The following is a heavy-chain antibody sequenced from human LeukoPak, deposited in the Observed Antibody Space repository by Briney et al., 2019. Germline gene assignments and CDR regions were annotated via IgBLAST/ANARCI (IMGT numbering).Heavy chain of an antibody. CDR2: IYYSGST. CDR3: ARSLGGYCSSTSCFDDY. D-gene: IGHD2-2*01. J-gene: IGHJ4*02. Sequence: SETLSLTCTVSGDSISSSSYYWGWIRQPPGKRLEWIGSIYYSGSTYYNPSLKSRVTISVDTSKNQFSLKLSSVTAADTAVYYCARSLGGYCSSTSCFDDYWGQGTLVTVSS. CDR1: GDSISSSSYY. V-gene: IGHV4-39*01.